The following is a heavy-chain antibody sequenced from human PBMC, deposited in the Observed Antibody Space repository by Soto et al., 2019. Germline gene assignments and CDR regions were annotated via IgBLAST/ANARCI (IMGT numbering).Heavy chain of an antibody. Sequence: GGSLRLSCAASGFTFSNAWMSWVRQAPGKGLEWVGRIKSKTDGGTTDYAAPVKGRFTISRDDSKNTLYLQMNSLKTEDTAVYYCTTAGDWNYEGPIDYWGQGTLGTVS. CDR3: TTAGDWNYEGPIDY. CDR1: GFTFSNAW. D-gene: IGHD1-7*01. CDR2: IKSKTDGGTT. J-gene: IGHJ4*02. V-gene: IGHV3-15*01.